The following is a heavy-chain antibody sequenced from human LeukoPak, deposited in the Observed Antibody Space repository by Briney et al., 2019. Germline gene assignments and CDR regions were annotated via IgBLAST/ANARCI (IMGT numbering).Heavy chain of an antibody. CDR1: GYSVSSDYY. Sequence: SETLSLTCTVSGYSVSSDYYWGWIRQPPGKGPEWIGSIYHDGNTYYNPSLKGRVTISVDTSKNQFSLKLTSMTAADTAVYYCARATTVTTRWFDPWGQGTLVTVSS. V-gene: IGHV4-38-2*02. CDR2: IYHDGNT. D-gene: IGHD4-11*01. J-gene: IGHJ5*02. CDR3: ARATTVTTRWFDP.